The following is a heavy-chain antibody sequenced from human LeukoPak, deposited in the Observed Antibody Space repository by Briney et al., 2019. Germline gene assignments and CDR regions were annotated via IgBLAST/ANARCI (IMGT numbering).Heavy chain of an antibody. Sequence: SETLSLTCAVSSGSISTISDYWDWIRQPPGKGLEWIGSVYYSGSTYYNPSLKSRIIISVDTSKNQFSLKLNSVTAADTAVYYCARALPELLDYWGQGTLVTVSS. CDR3: ARALPELLDY. J-gene: IGHJ4*02. V-gene: IGHV4-39*01. CDR2: VYYSGST. CDR1: SGSISTISDY. D-gene: IGHD1-7*01.